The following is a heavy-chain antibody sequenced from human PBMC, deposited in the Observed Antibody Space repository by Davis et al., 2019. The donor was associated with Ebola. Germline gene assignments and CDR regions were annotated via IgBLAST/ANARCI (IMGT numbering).Heavy chain of an antibody. CDR2: ISGSGGST. CDR3: AKDKNYDFWSGYPHDAFDI. Sequence: PGGSLRLSCAASGFTFGSYAMSWVRQAPGKGLDWVSAISGSGGSTYYADSVKGRFTISRDNSKNTLYLQMNSLRAEDTAIYYCAKDKNYDFWSGYPHDAFDIWGQGTMVTVSS. D-gene: IGHD3-3*01. V-gene: IGHV3-23*01. CDR1: GFTFGSYA. J-gene: IGHJ3*02.